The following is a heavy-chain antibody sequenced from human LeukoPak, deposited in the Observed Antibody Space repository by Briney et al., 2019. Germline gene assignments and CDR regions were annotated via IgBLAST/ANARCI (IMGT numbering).Heavy chain of an antibody. CDR2: ISGSGGTT. Sequence: TGGSLRLSCAASGFTFNNYAMSWVRQAPGKGLEWVAAISGSGGTTYYADSVKGRFTFSRDNSKNTLYLQMNSPRAEDTAVYYCAKEEGYYYDSGGYYVEYFQHWGQGTLVTVSS. V-gene: IGHV3-23*01. D-gene: IGHD3-22*01. CDR1: GFTFNNYA. J-gene: IGHJ1*01. CDR3: AKEEGYYYDSGGYYVEYFQH.